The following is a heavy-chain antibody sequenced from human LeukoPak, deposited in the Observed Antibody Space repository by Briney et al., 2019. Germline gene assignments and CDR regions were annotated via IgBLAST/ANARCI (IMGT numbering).Heavy chain of an antibody. CDR2: IYYSGST. J-gene: IGHJ6*02. V-gene: IGHV4-59*01. CDR3: ARATPDYYYGMDV. Sequence: PSETLSLTCTVSGGSISGYYWSWIRQPPGKGLEWIGYIYYSGSTNYNPSLKSRVTISVDTSKNQFSLKLSSVTAADTAVYYCARATPDYYYGMDVWGQGTTVTVSS. CDR1: GGSISGYY.